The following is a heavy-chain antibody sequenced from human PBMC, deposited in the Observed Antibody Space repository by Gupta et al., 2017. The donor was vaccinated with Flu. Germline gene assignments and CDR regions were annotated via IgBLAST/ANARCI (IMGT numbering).Heavy chain of an antibody. J-gene: IGHJ3*01. D-gene: IGHD3-3*01. CDR3: ARDRYDFWSGSFRTEGLDL. Sequence: QMQLVQSGAEVKKPGSSVKVSCKASGGNFRSYAFNWVRHAPGQGLEWMGAIIATFEKPIYEQKFKDRVTFTADKATSTAHMEVTSLTSDDTAVYYCARDRYDFWSGSFRTEGLDLWGQGTMLTVSS. CDR1: GGNFRSYA. CDR2: IIATFEKP. V-gene: IGHV1-69*06.